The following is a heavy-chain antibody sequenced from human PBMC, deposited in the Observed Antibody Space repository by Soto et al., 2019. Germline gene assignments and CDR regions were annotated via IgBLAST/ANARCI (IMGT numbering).Heavy chain of an antibody. Sequence: QVQLQESGPGLVKPSQTLSLTCTVSGGSISSGDYYWSWIRQPPGKGLEWIGYIYYSGSTYYNPSLKSRVTISVDTSTNRFSPKLSSVTAAATAVYYCASARGARYFDYWGQGTLVTVSS. V-gene: IGHV4-30-4*01. CDR1: GGSISSGDYY. D-gene: IGHD2-15*01. CDR3: ASARGARYFDY. CDR2: IYYSGST. J-gene: IGHJ4*02.